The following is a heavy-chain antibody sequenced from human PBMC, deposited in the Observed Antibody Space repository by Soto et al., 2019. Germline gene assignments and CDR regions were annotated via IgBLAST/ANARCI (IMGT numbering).Heavy chain of an antibody. J-gene: IGHJ4*02. CDR3: ARGQNYFDY. CDR2: IIPIFGTA. V-gene: IGHV1-69*13. Sequence: SVKVSCKASGCTFSSYAISCVRQAPGQGLEWMGGIIPIFGTANYAQKFPGRVTITAAQSTSTSYMELSRLRSEDTGVYYCARGQNYFDYWGRGTLVTVSS. CDR1: GCTFSSYA.